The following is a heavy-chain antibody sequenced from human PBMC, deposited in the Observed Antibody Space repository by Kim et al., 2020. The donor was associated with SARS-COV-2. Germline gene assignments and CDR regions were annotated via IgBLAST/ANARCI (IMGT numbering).Heavy chain of an antibody. CDR2: IIPIFGTA. V-gene: IGHV1-69*13. D-gene: IGHD3-9*01. J-gene: IGHJ4*02. Sequence: SVKVSCKASGGTFSSYAISWVRQAPGQGLEWMGGIIPIFGTANYAQKFQGRVTITADESMSTAYMELSSLRSEDTAVYYCARTILTGYYSEGPFDYWGQGTLVTVSS. CDR1: GGTFSSYA. CDR3: ARTILTGYYSEGPFDY.